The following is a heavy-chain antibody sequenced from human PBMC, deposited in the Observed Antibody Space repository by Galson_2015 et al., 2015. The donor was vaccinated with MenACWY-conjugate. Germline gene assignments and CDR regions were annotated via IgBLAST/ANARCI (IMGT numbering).Heavy chain of an antibody. CDR2: VSSSSTKI. Sequence: CAASGVAFRRYSMNLVRQAPGKGLEWVSSVSSSSTKIDYADSVKGRFTISRDNAKNSVYLQMNSLGAEDTAVYYCASELVLTSQYYGMDVWGQGTTVTVSS. CDR1: GVAFRRYS. CDR3: ASELVLTSQYYGMDV. J-gene: IGHJ6*02. D-gene: IGHD2-8*01. V-gene: IGHV3-21*01.